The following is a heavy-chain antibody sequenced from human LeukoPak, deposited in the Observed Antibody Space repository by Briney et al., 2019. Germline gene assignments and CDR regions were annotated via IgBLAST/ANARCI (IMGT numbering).Heavy chain of an antibody. CDR1: GFTFAAYG. V-gene: IGHV3-20*01. J-gene: IGHJ4*02. CDR2: INWIGGST. Sequence: GGSRRLSCAAAGFTFAAYGMSWVRQAPGKGPEWVSGINWIGGSTGYAGSVKGRFTISRDNAKNSLYLQMNSLRADETAVYDFARGEGEDKDTAGDYWGQGTLVTVSS. D-gene: IGHD5-18*01. CDR3: ARGEGEDKDTAGDY.